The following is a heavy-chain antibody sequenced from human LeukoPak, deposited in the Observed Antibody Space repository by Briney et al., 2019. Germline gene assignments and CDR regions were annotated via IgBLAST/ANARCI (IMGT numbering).Heavy chain of an antibody. Sequence: GESLKISCKASGYSFTSYWIGWVRQMPGKGLEWMGIISPGDSDTRYSPSFQGQVTISADKSITTAYLQWNSLQASDTAMYYCARGGSYRYGSSDYWGQGTLVTVSS. J-gene: IGHJ4*02. V-gene: IGHV5-51*01. CDR3: ARGGSYRYGSSDY. CDR2: ISPGDSDT. D-gene: IGHD5-18*01. CDR1: GYSFTSYW.